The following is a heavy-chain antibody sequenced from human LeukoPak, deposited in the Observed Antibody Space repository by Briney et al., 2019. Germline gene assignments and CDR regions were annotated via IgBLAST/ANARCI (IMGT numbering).Heavy chain of an antibody. CDR1: GYTFTGYY. Sequence: ASVKVSCKASGYTFTGYYMHWVRQAPGQGLEWMGWINPNSGGTNYAQKFQGWVTMTRDTSISTAYMELSRLRSDDTAVYYCARAWTAAAGRVAFDIWGQGTLVTVSS. V-gene: IGHV1-2*04. J-gene: IGHJ4*02. CDR2: INPNSGGT. CDR3: ARAWTAAAGRVAFDI. D-gene: IGHD6-13*01.